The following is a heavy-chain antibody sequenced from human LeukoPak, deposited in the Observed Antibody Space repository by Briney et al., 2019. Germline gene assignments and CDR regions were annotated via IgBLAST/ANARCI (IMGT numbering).Heavy chain of an antibody. D-gene: IGHD2-15*01. CDR2: MYYTGST. Sequence: PSETLSLTCTVSDGSISDYHWSWIRQPPGKGLEWIGYMYYTGSTNYNPSLKSRVSISVDTSKNQFSLKLSSVTAADTAVYYCARLMFFYCSGGSCYYAFGIWGQGTMVTVSS. CDR1: DGSISDYH. CDR3: ARLMFFYCSGGSCYYAFGI. V-gene: IGHV4-59*08. J-gene: IGHJ3*02.